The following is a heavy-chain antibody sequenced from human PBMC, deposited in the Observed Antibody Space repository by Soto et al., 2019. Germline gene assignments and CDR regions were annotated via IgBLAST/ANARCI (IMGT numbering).Heavy chain of an antibody. CDR2: INHSGST. D-gene: IGHD2-2*01. Sequence: QVQLQQWGAGLLKPSETLSLTCAVYGGSFSGYYWSWIRQPPGKGLEWIGEINHSGSTNYNPSLKSRVTISVDTSKNQFSLKLSSVTAADTAGYYCARGNVVVPAAMRRAFDIWGQGTMVTVSS. J-gene: IGHJ3*02. V-gene: IGHV4-34*01. CDR1: GGSFSGYY. CDR3: ARGNVVVPAAMRRAFDI.